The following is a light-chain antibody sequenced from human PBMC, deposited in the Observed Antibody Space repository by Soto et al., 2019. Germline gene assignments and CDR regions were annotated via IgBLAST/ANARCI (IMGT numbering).Light chain of an antibody. CDR3: QQSYSTIT. Sequence: DIQLTQSPSSLSASVGDRFTIAFRGSQGVSKYLNWYQQKPGKAPKLLIYAASSLQSGVPSRFSGSGSGTDFTLTISSLQPEDFATYYCQQSYSTITFGQGTRLEIK. CDR2: AAS. CDR1: QGVSKY. V-gene: IGKV1-39*01. J-gene: IGKJ5*01.